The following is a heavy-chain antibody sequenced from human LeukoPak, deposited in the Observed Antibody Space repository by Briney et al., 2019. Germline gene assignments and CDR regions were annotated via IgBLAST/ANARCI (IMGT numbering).Heavy chain of an antibody. CDR1: GFTLSSYA. CDR3: AKDWLSSGWYYFDY. V-gene: IGHV3-23*01. D-gene: IGHD6-19*01. J-gene: IGHJ4*02. Sequence: PGGSLRLSCAASGFTLSSYAMSWVRQAPGKGLEWVSAISGSGGSTYYADSVKGRFTISRDNPKNTLYLQMNSLRAEDTAVYYCAKDWLSSGWYYFDYWGQGTLVTVSS. CDR2: ISGSGGST.